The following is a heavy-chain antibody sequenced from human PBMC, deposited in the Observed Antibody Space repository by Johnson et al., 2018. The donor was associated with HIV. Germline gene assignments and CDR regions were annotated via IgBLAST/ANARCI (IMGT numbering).Heavy chain of an antibody. CDR3: ATIDAFDI. CDR2: ISYDGSNK. Sequence: QVQLLESGGGLVQPGGSLRLSCAASGFTFSSYAMHWVRQAPGKGLEWVAVISYDGSNKYYADSVKGRFTISRDNSKNTLYLQMNSLRAEDTAVYYCATIDAFDIWGQGTMVTVSS. CDR1: GFTFSSYA. J-gene: IGHJ3*02. V-gene: IGHV3-30*04.